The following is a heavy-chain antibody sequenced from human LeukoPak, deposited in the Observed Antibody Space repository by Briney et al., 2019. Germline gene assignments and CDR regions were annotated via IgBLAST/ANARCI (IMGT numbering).Heavy chain of an antibody. CDR3: AKSGGPHGMDV. CDR1: VHQLRSTL. V-gene: IGHV3-7*02. J-gene: IGHJ6*02. CDR2: IKHDGSET. Sequence: GGALIHSFSTPVHQLRSTLRTTVRQAPGKGLEWVANIKHDGSETNYVDSVKGRFTISRDNAKNSLHLQMNSLRVEDTAVYYCAKSGGPHGMDVWGQGTTVTVSS. D-gene: IGHD1-26*01.